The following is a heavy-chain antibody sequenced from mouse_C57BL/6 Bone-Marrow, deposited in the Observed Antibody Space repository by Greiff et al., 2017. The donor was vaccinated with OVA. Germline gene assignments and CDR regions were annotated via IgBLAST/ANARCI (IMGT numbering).Heavy chain of an antibody. V-gene: IGHV5-17*01. CDR3: AREGSRFLYAMDY. CDR1: GFTFSDYG. Sequence: EVQLVESGGGLVKPGGSLKLSCAASGFTFSDYGMHWVRQAPEKGLEWVAYISSGSSTIYYADTVKGRFTISRDNAKNTLFLQMTSLRSEDTAMYYCAREGSRFLYAMDYWGQGTSVTVSS. J-gene: IGHJ4*01. CDR2: ISSGSSTI. D-gene: IGHD1-1*01.